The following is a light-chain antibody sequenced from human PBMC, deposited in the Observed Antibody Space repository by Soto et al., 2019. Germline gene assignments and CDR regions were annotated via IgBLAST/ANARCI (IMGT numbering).Light chain of an antibody. V-gene: IGLV1-44*01. Sequence: QSVLTQPPSASGTPGQRVTISCSGSSSNIGSNTVNWYQQLPGTAPKLLIYSNNQRPSGVPDLFSGSKSGTSASLAISGLHSEDDADFYCEEWDDSLNVPVYVFGTGTKLTVL. CDR1: SSNIGSNT. J-gene: IGLJ1*01. CDR2: SNN. CDR3: EEWDDSLNVPVYV.